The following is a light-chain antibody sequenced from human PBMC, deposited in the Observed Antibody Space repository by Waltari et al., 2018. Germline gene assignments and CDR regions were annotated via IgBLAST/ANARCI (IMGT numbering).Light chain of an antibody. CDR1: QGIGNY. J-gene: IGKJ4*01. V-gene: IGKV1-27*01. CDR3: QKYNSVPLT. CDR2: GAS. Sequence: DIHMTQSPSSLSAAVRDRVTLTCRARQGIGNYLAWYQQKPGKAPKLLIYGASTLQSGVPSRFRGSGSGTDFTLTISRLQPEDVATYYCQKYNSVPLTFGGGTKVEIK.